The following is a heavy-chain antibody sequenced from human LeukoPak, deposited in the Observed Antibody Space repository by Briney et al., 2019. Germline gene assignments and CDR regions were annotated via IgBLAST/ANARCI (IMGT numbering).Heavy chain of an antibody. CDR3: ARKIGDYKFDY. CDR1: GFTFSSFG. Sequence: GSLRLSCAASGFTFSSFGLNWVRQAPGKGLEWLSYISGTSNTIYYADSVKGRFTIPRDNAKNSLYLQMSSLRAEDTAVYYCARKIGDYKFDYWGQGTLVTVSS. CDR2: ISGTSNTI. J-gene: IGHJ4*02. D-gene: IGHD4-17*01. V-gene: IGHV3-48*04.